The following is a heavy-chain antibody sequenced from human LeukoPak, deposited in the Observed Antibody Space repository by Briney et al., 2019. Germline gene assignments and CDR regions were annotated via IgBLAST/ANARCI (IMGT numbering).Heavy chain of an antibody. J-gene: IGHJ6*02. D-gene: IGHD4-11*01. CDR2: ISPTGDAT. CDR1: GYTFTGYY. Sequence: ASVKVSCKASGYTFTGYYMHWVRQAPGQGLEWMGSISPTGDATHYAQKFQGRITMTRDTSITTAYVELSSLRSEDTAVYYCVRYRGYYYYGMDVWGQGTTVTVSS. CDR3: VRYRGYYYYGMDV. V-gene: IGHV1-2*02.